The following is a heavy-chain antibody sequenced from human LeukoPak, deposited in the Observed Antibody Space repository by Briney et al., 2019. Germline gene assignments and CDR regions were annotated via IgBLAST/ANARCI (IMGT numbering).Heavy chain of an antibody. CDR2: INPSGGST. V-gene: IGHV1-46*01. D-gene: IGHD6-19*01. J-gene: IGHJ6*03. CDR3: ARGQRSGWYRPSRYYYYMDV. Sequence: ASVKVSCKASGYTFTSYYMHWVRQAPGQGLEWMGIINPSGGSTSYAQKFQGRVTMTRNTSISTAYMELSSLRSEDTAVYYCARGQRSGWYRPSRYYYYMDVWGKGTTVTVSS. CDR1: GYTFTSYY.